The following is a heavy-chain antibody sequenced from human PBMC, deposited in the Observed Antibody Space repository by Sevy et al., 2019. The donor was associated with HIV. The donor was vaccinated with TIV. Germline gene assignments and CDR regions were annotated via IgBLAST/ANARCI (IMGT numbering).Heavy chain of an antibody. V-gene: IGHV4-31*03. Sequence: SETLSLTCTVSGVSISSRTDSWTWIRQHPGKGLEWIGYIHYSGSPYYNPSLRTRLSMSVDTSKNHFSLKLTSVTAADTAAYYCAREMEGSGAYGMDVWGQGITVTVSS. CDR2: IHYSGSP. CDR3: AREMEGSGAYGMDV. J-gene: IGHJ6*02. D-gene: IGHD3-10*01. CDR1: GVSISSRTDS.